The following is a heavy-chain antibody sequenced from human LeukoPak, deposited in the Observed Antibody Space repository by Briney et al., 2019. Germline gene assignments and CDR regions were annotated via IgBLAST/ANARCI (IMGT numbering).Heavy chain of an antibody. CDR1: GFTFSSHW. D-gene: IGHD3-22*01. Sequence: GGSLRLSYAASGFTFSSHWMHWVRQAPGKGLEYVSAVKGRFTISRDNSKNTLYLQMGSLRAEDMAVYYCARVYYYDSSGYMYYFDYWGQGTLVTVSS. CDR3: ARVYYYDSSGYMYYFDY. J-gene: IGHJ4*02. V-gene: IGHV3-64*01.